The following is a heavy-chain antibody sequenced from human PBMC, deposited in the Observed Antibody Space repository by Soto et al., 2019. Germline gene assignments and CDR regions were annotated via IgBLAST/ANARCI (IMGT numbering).Heavy chain of an antibody. CDR3: ARDTPYYYYGMDV. Sequence: PSETLSLTCTVSGGSISSGGYYWSWIRQHPGKGLEWIGYIYYSGSTYYNPSLKSRVTISVDTSKNQFSLKLSSVTAADTAVYYCARDTPYYYYGMDVWGLGTTVTVS. CDR1: GGSISSGGYY. V-gene: IGHV4-31*03. CDR2: IYYSGST. J-gene: IGHJ6*02.